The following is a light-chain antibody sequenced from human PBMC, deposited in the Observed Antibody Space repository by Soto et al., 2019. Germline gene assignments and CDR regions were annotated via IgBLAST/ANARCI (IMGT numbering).Light chain of an antibody. J-gene: IGLJ2*01. Sequence: QAVVTQEPSLTVSPGGTVTLTCGSSTGAVTSGHYPYWFQQKPGQAPRTLIYDATNKLSWTPARFSGSLLGGKAALTLSGAQPEDEAEYYCLLFQGGAVIFGGGTKLTVL. CDR1: TGAVTSGHY. CDR3: LLFQGGAVI. V-gene: IGLV7-46*01. CDR2: DAT.